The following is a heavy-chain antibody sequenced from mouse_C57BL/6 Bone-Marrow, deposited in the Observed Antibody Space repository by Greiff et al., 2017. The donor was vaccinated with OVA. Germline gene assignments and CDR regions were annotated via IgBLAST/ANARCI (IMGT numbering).Heavy chain of an antibody. V-gene: IGHV1-39*01. CDR2: INPNYGTT. CDR1: GYSFTDYN. D-gene: IGHD1-1*01. J-gene: IGHJ3*01. CDR3: ARSDYYGSSYAWFAY. Sequence: VQLKESGPELVKPGASVKISCKASGYSFTDYNMNWVKQSNGKSLEWIGVINPNYGTTSYNQKFKGKATLTVDQSSSTAYMQLNSLTSEDSAVYYCARSDYYGSSYAWFAYWGQGTLVTVSA.